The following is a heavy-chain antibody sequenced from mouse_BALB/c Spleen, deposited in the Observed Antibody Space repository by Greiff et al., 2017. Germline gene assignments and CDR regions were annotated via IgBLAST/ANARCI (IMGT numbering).Heavy chain of an antibody. Sequence: EVQLLESGGGLVKPGGSLKLSCAASGFTFSNYCMYWVRQTPEKRLEWVATISDGGSYTYYPDSVKGRVTISGDNAKNNLYLQMSSLKSEDTAMYYCARGYRYDNAMDYWGQGTSVTVSS. CDR1: GFTFSNYC. CDR3: ARGYRYDNAMDY. CDR2: ISDGGSYT. J-gene: IGHJ4*01. V-gene: IGHV5-4*02. D-gene: IGHD2-12*01.